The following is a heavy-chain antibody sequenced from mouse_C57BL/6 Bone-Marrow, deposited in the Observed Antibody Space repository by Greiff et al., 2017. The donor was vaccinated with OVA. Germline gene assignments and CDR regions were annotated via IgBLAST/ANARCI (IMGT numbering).Heavy chain of an antibody. CDR3: ARGAGRGAMDY. CDR1: GYAFSSSW. D-gene: IGHD3-3*01. V-gene: IGHV1-82*01. Sequence: QVQLKESGPELVKPGASVKISCKASGYAFSSSWMNWVKQRPGKGLEWIGRIYPGDGDTNYNGKFKGKATLTADKSFSTAYMQLSSLTSEDSAVYFCARGAGRGAMDYWGQGTSVTVSS. J-gene: IGHJ4*01. CDR2: IYPGDGDT.